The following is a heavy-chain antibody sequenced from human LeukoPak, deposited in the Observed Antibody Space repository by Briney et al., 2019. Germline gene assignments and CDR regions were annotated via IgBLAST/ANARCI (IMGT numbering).Heavy chain of an antibody. J-gene: IGHJ6*03. CDR1: GFTVSSNS. Sequence: GGSLRLSCTVSGFTVSSNSMSWVRQAPGKGLEWVSSIRSKSSYIYYADSVKGRFTIPRDNAKNSLYLQMNSLRAEDTAVYYCARGSPRSHYDRSGYYYSQRYNYFYIDVWGKGTTVTVSS. D-gene: IGHD3-22*01. V-gene: IGHV3-21*01. CDR3: ARGSPRSHYDRSGYYYSQRYNYFYIDV. CDR2: IRSKSSYI.